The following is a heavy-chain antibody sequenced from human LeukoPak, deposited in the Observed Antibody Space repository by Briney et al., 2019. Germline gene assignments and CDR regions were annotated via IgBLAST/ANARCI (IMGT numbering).Heavy chain of an antibody. V-gene: IGHV1-2*02. CDR3: ARVDTAMVYSDGHAFDI. J-gene: IGHJ3*02. CDR2: INPNSGGT. Sequence: ASVKVSCKASGYTFTGYYMHWVRQAPGQGLEWMGWINPNSGGTNYAQKFPGRVTMTRDTSISTAYMELSRLRSDDTAVYYCARVDTAMVYSDGHAFDIWGQGTMVTVSS. D-gene: IGHD5-18*01. CDR1: GYTFTGYY.